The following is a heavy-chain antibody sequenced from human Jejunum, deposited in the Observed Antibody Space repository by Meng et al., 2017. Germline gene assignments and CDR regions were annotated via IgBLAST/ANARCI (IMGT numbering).Heavy chain of an antibody. D-gene: IGHD1-1*01. CDR1: GFTFSNYE. CDR3: AKEPKWGTN. J-gene: IGHJ4*02. CDR2: ISGSGDET. V-gene: IGHV3-23*01. Sequence: GESLKISCAASGFTFSNYEMNWVRQAPGKGLEWVSGISGSGDETYVADSVKGRFTISRDNSKNTLYLQLNSLRAEDTAIYYCAKEPKWGTNWGQGTLVTVSS.